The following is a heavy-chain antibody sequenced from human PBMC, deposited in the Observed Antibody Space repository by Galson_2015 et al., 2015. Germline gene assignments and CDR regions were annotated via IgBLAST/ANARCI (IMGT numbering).Heavy chain of an antibody. D-gene: IGHD2-8*02. CDR2: ILYDGSKK. J-gene: IGHJ4*02. CDR3: ARDLGYCTGGNCQPDF. V-gene: IGHV3-33*01. CDR1: GFTFNMYG. Sequence: SLRLSCAASGFTFNMYGMHWVRQALGEGLEWVAVILYDGSKKYYADSVKGRFTISRDNSVNTVYLQMNSLRPEDTAVYYCARDLGYCTGGNCQPDFWGQGTLVTVSP.